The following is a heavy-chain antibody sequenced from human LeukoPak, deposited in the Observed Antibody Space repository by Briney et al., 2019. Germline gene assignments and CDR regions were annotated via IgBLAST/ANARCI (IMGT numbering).Heavy chain of an antibody. Sequence: GGSLRLSCAASGFPFNSYAMTWVRQGAGRGLEWVSTISGTSGATNYADSVEGRFSISRDDSKNTLYLQMTNMRVEDTAVYFCARVQPDNNDEYNWFDPWGQGTQVTVSS. CDR2: ISGTSGAT. CDR3: ARVQPDNNDEYNWFDP. J-gene: IGHJ5*02. V-gene: IGHV3-23*01. D-gene: IGHD1-1*01. CDR1: GFPFNSYA.